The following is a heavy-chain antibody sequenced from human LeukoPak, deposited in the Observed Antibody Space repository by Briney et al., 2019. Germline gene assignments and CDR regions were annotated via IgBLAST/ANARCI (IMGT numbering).Heavy chain of an antibody. CDR1: GFTFSSYA. CDR2: ISGSGGST. Sequence: PGGSLRLSCAASGFTFSSYAMSWVRQAPGKGLEWVSAISGSGGSTYYADSVKGRFTISRDNSRNTLYLQMNSLRAEDTAVYYCAKVVGSPGYSWFDPWGQGTLVTVSS. CDR3: AKVVGSPGYSWFDP. D-gene: IGHD2-15*01. V-gene: IGHV3-23*01. J-gene: IGHJ5*02.